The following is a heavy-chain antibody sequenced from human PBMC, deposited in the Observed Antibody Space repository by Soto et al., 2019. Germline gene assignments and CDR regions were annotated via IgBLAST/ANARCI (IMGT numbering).Heavy chain of an antibody. J-gene: IGHJ4*02. CDR3: ARDWQLEPAGYFDY. V-gene: IGHV1-46*01. CDR2: INPSGGST. D-gene: IGHD1-1*01. CDR1: VYTFTSYY. Sequence: ASVKVSCKASVYTFTSYYMHCVRPAPSQGLEWMGIINPSGGSTSYAQKFQGRVTMTRDTSTSTVYMELSSLRSEDTAVYYCARDWQLEPAGYFDYWGQGTLVTFSS.